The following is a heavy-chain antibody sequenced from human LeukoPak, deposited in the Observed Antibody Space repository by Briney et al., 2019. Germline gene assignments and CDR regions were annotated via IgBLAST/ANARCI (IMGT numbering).Heavy chain of an antibody. Sequence: PSETLSLTCAVYGGSFSGYYWSWIRQSPGKGLEWIGEINHSGSTNYNPSLKSRVTISVDTSKNQFSLRLNSVTAADTAVYYCARGLWSVDLNYWGQGTLVTVSS. CDR3: ARGLWSVDLNY. CDR1: GGSFSGYY. J-gene: IGHJ4*02. V-gene: IGHV4-34*01. CDR2: INHSGST. D-gene: IGHD3-3*01.